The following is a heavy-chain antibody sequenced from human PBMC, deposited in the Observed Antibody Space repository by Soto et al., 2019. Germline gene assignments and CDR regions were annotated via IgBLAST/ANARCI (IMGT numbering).Heavy chain of an antibody. CDR2: IQYTGSS. J-gene: IGHJ4*02. Sequence: QLQLQESGPGLVKPSETLSLTCTVSGGSIRGSTNYWAWIRQSPGKGLEWIASIQYTGSSYYNPSLKSRLTRSVDTSKDDFSLQLTSVTAADTALYYWVRHRGLFWTGFDYWGQGTLVTVSS. D-gene: IGHD3-3*01. CDR3: VRHRGLFWTGFDY. CDR1: GGSIRGSTNY. V-gene: IGHV4-39*01.